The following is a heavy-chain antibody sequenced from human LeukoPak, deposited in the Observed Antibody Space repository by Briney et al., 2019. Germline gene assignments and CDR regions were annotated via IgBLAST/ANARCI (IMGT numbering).Heavy chain of an antibody. D-gene: IGHD3-9*01. Sequence: ASVKVSCKASGYTFTSYGISWVRQAPGQGLEWMGWISAYNGNTNYAQKLQGRVTMTTDTSTSTAYMELRSLRSDDTAVYYCARVPCILTGYYADDYFDYWGQGTLVTVSS. J-gene: IGHJ4*02. CDR3: ARVPCILTGYYADDYFDY. V-gene: IGHV1-18*01. CDR1: GYTFTSYG. CDR2: ISAYNGNT.